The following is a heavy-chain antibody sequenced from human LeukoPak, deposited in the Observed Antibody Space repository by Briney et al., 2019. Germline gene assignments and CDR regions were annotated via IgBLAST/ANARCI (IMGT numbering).Heavy chain of an antibody. CDR3: AKHSTVAQYDY. J-gene: IGHJ4*02. CDR1: GFTFNNYG. CDR2: ISGDGGTT. D-gene: IGHD4-23*01. Sequence: PGGSLRLSCAASGFTFNNYGMSWVRQAPGKGLEWVSAISGDGGTTHYADSVKGRFTISRDNAKKKVFMHMNSLRAEDTALYYCAKHSTVAQYDYWGQGTLVTVSS. V-gene: IGHV3-23*01.